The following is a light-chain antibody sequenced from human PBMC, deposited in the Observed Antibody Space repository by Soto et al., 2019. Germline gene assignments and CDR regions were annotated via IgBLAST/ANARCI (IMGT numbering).Light chain of an antibody. CDR2: DAS. V-gene: IGKV3-11*01. CDR1: QSVSSY. Sequence: EIVLTQSPATLSLSPGEGVTLSCRASQSVSSYLGWYQQKPGQAPRLLIYDASNRATGIPARFSGSGSGTEFPLTISSLESEDFAVYYCQQHSKWPFTFGQGTKLEIK. CDR3: QQHSKWPFT. J-gene: IGKJ2*01.